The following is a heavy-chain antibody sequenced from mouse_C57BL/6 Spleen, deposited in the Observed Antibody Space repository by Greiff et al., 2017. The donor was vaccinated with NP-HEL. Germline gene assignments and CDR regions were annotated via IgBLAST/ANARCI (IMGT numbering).Heavy chain of an antibody. V-gene: IGHV1-80*01. CDR3: ARGPHYYGSSYGAMDY. CDR1: GYAFSSYW. Sequence: QVQLQQSGAELVKPGASVKISCKASGYAFSSYWMNWVKQRPGKGLEWIGQIYPGDGDTNYNGKFKGKATLTADKSSSTAYMQLSSLTSEDSAVYFCARGPHYYGSSYGAMDYWGQGTSVTVSS. J-gene: IGHJ4*01. D-gene: IGHD1-1*01. CDR2: IYPGDGDT.